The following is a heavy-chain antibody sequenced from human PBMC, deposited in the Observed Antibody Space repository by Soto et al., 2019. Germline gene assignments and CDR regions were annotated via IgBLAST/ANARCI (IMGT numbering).Heavy chain of an antibody. D-gene: IGHD6-13*01. V-gene: IGHV1-46*01. J-gene: IGHJ4*02. CDR2: INPLATSGSP. Sequence: QVQLVQSGAEVKKPGASVKVSCKASGYSFTKYYIHYARQSPGQGLEWMAIINPLATSGSPRYAQKFEGSVSVTRSTSASTVYMQLSSLRSGHSAVEYCPSHFAAGVYRGQGTLVTVSS. CDR1: GYSFTKYY. CDR3: PSHFAAGVY.